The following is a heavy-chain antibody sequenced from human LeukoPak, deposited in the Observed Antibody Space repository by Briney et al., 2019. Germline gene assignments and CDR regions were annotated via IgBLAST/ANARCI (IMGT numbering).Heavy chain of an antibody. D-gene: IGHD3-3*01. Sequence: PSETLSLTCTVSGGSISSGSYYWGWTRHPPGKGLEGIGSIYYSGLPYYNPSLKSPVTISVNTSNNQFSLKLSSVTAADTAVYYCATPGAGEFGGVRDYYMDVWGKGTTVTVS. V-gene: IGHV4-39*07. CDR2: IYYSGLP. CDR3: ATPGAGEFGGVRDYYMDV. J-gene: IGHJ6*03. CDR1: GGSISSGSYY.